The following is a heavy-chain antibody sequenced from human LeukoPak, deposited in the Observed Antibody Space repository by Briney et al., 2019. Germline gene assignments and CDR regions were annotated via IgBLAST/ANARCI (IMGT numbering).Heavy chain of an antibody. CDR3: ARQNDFRLDY. D-gene: IGHD3-3*01. V-gene: IGHV5-51*01. Sequence: GESLRISCKDSGYTFSSYWIGWVRQMPGKGLEWMGIIYPGDSDTRYSPSLQGQVTISVDTSIGTAYLQWSSLKASDTAIYYCARQNDFRLDYWGQGTLVTVSS. CDR1: GYTFSSYW. J-gene: IGHJ4*02. CDR2: IYPGDSDT.